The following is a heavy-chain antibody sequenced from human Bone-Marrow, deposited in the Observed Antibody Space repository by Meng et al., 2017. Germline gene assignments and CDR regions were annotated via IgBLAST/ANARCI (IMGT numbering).Heavy chain of an antibody. CDR3: ARGGRL. J-gene: IGHJ4*02. D-gene: IGHD6-25*01. V-gene: IGHV4-34*01. CDR2: INHSGST. Sequence: SETLSLTCAVYGGSFSGYYWSWIRQPPGKGLEWIGEINHSGSTNYNPSLKSRVTISVDTSKNQFSLKLSSVTAADMAVYYCARGGRLWGQGTLVTVSS. CDR1: GGSFSGYY.